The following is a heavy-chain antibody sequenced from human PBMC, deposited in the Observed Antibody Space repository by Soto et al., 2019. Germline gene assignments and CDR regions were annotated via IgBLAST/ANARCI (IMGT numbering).Heavy chain of an antibody. V-gene: IGHV1-46*03. CDR1: GYTFTSYY. CDR2: INPSGGST. Sequence: ASVKVSCKASGYTFTSYYMHWVRQAPGQGLEWMGIINPSGGSTSYAQKFQGRVTMTRDTSTSTVYMELSSLRSEDTAVYYCARDRLPAQQWLGRRSDLDYWGQGTLVTVSS. D-gene: IGHD6-19*01. J-gene: IGHJ4*02. CDR3: ARDRLPAQQWLGRRSDLDY.